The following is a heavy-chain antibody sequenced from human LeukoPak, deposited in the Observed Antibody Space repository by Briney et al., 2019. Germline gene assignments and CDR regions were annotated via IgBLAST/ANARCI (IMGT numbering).Heavy chain of an antibody. CDR2: ISYDGSNK. CDR1: GFTFSSYG. CDR3: AKDSGYGNAFDI. V-gene: IGHV3-30*18. Sequence: PGGSLRLSCAASGFTFSSYGMHWVRQAPGKGLEWVAVISYDGSNKYYADSVKGRFTISRDNSKNTLYLQMNSLRAEDTAVYYCAKDSGYGNAFDIWGQGTMVTVSS. J-gene: IGHJ3*02. D-gene: IGHD5-12*01.